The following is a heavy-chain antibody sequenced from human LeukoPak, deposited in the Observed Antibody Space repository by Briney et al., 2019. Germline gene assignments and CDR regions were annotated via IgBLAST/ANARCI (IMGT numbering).Heavy chain of an antibody. CDR2: IWYDGSNK. V-gene: IGHV3-30*02. J-gene: IGHJ4*02. CDR1: GFPFSTYG. D-gene: IGHD3-22*01. CDR3: GKDFSYYDSSGSGPDY. Sequence: PGGSLRLSCAASGFPFSTYGMHWVCQAPGRGLEWVAFIWYDGSNKYYADSVKGRFTISRDNSKNTLYLQMNSLRVEDTAVYYCGKDFSYYDSSGSGPDYWGQGTLVTVSS.